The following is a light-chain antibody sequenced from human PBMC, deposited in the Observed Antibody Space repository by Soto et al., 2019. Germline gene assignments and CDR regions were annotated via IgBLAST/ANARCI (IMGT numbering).Light chain of an antibody. CDR3: QQNFSTLS. J-gene: IGKJ1*01. V-gene: IGKV1-39*01. CDR1: QTIINY. CDR2: AAS. Sequence: DIQMTQSPSSLSASVGARVTITCRASQTIINYLNRYQQKPGEAPELLIYAASSLQSGVPSRFSGSGSATGFALAISSLQPGDFATYSCQQNFSTLSFGPGTKVEIK.